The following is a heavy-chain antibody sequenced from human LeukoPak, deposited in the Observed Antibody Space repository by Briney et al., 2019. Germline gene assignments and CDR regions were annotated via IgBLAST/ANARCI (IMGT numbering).Heavy chain of an antibody. V-gene: IGHV3-48*01. D-gene: IGHD1-26*01. J-gene: IGHJ4*02. Sequence: GSLRLSCAASGFTFNSYSMNWVRQAPGKGLEWISYITSSSGTIYYADSVKGRFTISRDNAKNSLYLQMNNLRAEDTAVYYCARAGGSYQVFDYWGQGTLVTVSS. CDR3: ARAGGSYQVFDY. CDR2: ITSSSGTI. CDR1: GFTFNSYS.